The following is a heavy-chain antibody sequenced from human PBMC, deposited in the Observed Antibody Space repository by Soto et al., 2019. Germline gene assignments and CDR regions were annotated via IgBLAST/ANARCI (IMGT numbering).Heavy chain of an antibody. V-gene: IGHV1-3*05. Sequence: QVQLVQSGAEEKKPGASVKVSCKASAYTVTNYALHWVRQAPGHRLEWMGWINAGNGNTKYSQKFQGRVTITRDTSARKAYMELSSLRSEDTAVYYCARDILFDYCGQGTLVTVSS. CDR1: AYTVTNYA. CDR3: ARDILFDY. D-gene: IGHD2-15*01. J-gene: IGHJ4*02. CDR2: INAGNGNT.